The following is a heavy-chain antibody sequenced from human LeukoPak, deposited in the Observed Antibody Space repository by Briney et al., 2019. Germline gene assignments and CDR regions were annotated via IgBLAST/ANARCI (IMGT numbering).Heavy chain of an antibody. V-gene: IGHV3-23*01. CDR3: AKGDYDSSGYYLRGGAFDI. D-gene: IGHD3-22*01. J-gene: IGHJ3*02. CDR1: GFTFSSYA. Sequence: PGGSLRLSCAASGFTFSSYAMGWARQAPGRGREWVSAISVSGGSTYYADSVKGRFTISRDNSKNTLYLQMNSLRAEDTAVYYCAKGDYDSSGYYLRGGAFDIWGQGTMVTVSS. CDR2: ISVSGGST.